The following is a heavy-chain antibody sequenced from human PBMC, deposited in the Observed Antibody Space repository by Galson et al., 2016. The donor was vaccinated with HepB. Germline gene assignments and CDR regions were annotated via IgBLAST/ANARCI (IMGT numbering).Heavy chain of an antibody. CDR3: ASDYSRSGPMYSYYYMDV. Sequence: SLRLSCAASGFSFSTYGMHWVRQAPGKGLEWVAVIWHDGSIKYYGESVKSRFTITRDTSKHTPFLELTGLRVEDTAVYYCASDYSRSGPMYSYYYMDVWGQGALVTVSS. J-gene: IGHJ6*03. CDR1: GFSFSTYG. CDR2: IWHDGSIK. D-gene: IGHD6-13*01. V-gene: IGHV3-33*01.